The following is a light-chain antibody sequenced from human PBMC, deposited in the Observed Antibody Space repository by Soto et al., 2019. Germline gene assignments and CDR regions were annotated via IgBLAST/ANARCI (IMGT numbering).Light chain of an antibody. Sequence: QSALTQPASVSGSPGQSITISCTGTSSDVGGYNYVSWYQHHPGKAPKLMIFDVSNRPSGVSNRFSGSKSGNTASLTISGLQPEDEADYSCSSNTTNNTPHIFFGTGTK. CDR3: SSNTTNNTPHIF. V-gene: IGLV2-14*03. CDR1: SSDVGGYNY. CDR2: DVS. J-gene: IGLJ1*01.